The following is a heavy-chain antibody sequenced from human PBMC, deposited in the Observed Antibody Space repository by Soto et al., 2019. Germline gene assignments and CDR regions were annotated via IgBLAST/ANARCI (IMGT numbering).Heavy chain of an antibody. J-gene: IGHJ5*02. D-gene: IGHD5-12*01. V-gene: IGHV1-18*01. CDR3: ARDASSGYDYVGYWFDH. Sequence: ASVKVSCKASGYTFTSYGISWVRQAPGQGLEWMGWISAYNGNTNYAQKLQGRVTMTTDTSTSTAYMELRSLRSDDTAVYYCARDASSGYDYVGYWFDHWGQGTLVTVSS. CDR1: GYTFTSYG. CDR2: ISAYNGNT.